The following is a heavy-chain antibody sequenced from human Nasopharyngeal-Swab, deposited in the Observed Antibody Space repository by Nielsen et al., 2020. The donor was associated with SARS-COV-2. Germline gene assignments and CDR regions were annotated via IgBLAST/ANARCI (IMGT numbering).Heavy chain of an antibody. CDR1: GYSFTSYW. V-gene: IGHV5-51*01. CDR2: IYPRDSDT. J-gene: IGHJ6*02. CDR3: VRPEGVATSFKYYFQYGMDV. Sequence: KVSCKGSGYSFTSYWIAWVRQMPEKGLEWMGIIYPRDSDTRYSPSFQGQVTISADKSISTAYLQWSSLKASDTAMYYCVRPEGVATSFKYYFQYGMDVWGQGTMVTVPS. D-gene: IGHD5-12*01.